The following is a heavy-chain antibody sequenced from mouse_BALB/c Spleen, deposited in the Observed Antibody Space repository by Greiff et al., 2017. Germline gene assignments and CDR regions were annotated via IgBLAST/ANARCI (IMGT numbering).Heavy chain of an antibody. D-gene: IGHD2-1*01. V-gene: IGHV3-6*02. J-gene: IGHJ4*01. Sequence: ESGPGLVKPSQSLSLTCSVTGYSITSGYYWNWIRQFPGNKLEWMGYISYDGSNNYNPSLKNRISITRDTSKNQFFLKLNSVTTEDTATYYCARDLDGNFYAMDYWGQGTSVTVSS. CDR1: GYSITSGYY. CDR2: ISYDGSN. CDR3: ARDLDGNFYAMDY.